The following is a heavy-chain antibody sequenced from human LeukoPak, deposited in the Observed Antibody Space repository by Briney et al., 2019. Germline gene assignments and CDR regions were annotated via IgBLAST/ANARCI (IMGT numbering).Heavy chain of an antibody. CDR2: INHSGST. V-gene: IGHV4-34*01. CDR3: ARLPGVWGSYRYTASYYFDY. CDR1: GGSISSYY. D-gene: IGHD3-16*02. J-gene: IGHJ4*02. Sequence: SETLSLTCTVSGGSISSYYWSWIRQPPGKGLEWIGEINHSGSTNYNPSLKSRVTISVDTSKNQFSLKLSSVTAADTAVYYCARLPGVWGSYRYTASYYFDYWGQGTLVTVSS.